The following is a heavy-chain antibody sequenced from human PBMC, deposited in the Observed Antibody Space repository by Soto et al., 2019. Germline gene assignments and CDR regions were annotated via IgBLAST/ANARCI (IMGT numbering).Heavy chain of an antibody. V-gene: IGHV1-69*02. D-gene: IGHD3-9*01. CDR2: IIPILGIA. J-gene: IGHJ4*02. CDR1: VGTFSSYT. Sequence: SVTVSRKASVGTFSSYTISRVRLAPGQGLEWMGRIIPILGIANYAQKFQDRVTMTSDTSTSTIYVGLSSLRSEETAVVYVGRIYGPYYDILPGLWGAHFDYWGQGTQVTVPS. CDR3: GRIYGPYYDILPGLWGAHFDY.